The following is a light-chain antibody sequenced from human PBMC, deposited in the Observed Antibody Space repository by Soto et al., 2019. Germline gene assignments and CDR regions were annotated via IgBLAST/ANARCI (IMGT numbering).Light chain of an antibody. CDR1: HIISSW. J-gene: IGKJ1*01. CDR3: QQYYSYPLT. CDR2: AAP. Sequence: DIQMTQSPSTLAASVGDRVTITCRASHIISSWLSWYQQKPGKAPKLLIYAAPTLQSGVPSRFSGTGSGTDFTLTISCLQSEDFATYYRQQYYSYPLTFGQGTKVDI. V-gene: IGKV1-5*01.